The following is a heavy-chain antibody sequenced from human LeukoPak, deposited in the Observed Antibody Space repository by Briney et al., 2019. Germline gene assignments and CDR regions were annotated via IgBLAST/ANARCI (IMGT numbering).Heavy chain of an antibody. D-gene: IGHD2-15*01. Sequence: PSETLSLTCAVYGGSFSGYYWSWIRQPPGKGLEWIGEINHSGSANYNPSLKSRVTISVDTSKNQFSLKLSSVTAADTAVYYCARGLSAIVYWGQGTLVTVSS. CDR3: ARGLSAIVY. CDR1: GGSFSGYY. J-gene: IGHJ4*02. CDR2: INHSGSA. V-gene: IGHV4-34*01.